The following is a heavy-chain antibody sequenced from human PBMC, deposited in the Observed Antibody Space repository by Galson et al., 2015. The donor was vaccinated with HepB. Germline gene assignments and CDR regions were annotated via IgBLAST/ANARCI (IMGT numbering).Heavy chain of an antibody. CDR1: GFTFSSYG. CDR2: IWYDGSNK. CDR3: AGATYSSGWYGGIGGMNY. Sequence: SLRLSCAASGFTFSSYGMHWVRQAPGKGLEWVAVIWYDGSNKYYADSVKGRFTISRDNSKNTLYLQMNSLRAEDTAVYYCAGATYSSGWYGGIGGMNYWGQGTLVTVSS. V-gene: IGHV3-33*01. D-gene: IGHD6-13*01. J-gene: IGHJ4*02.